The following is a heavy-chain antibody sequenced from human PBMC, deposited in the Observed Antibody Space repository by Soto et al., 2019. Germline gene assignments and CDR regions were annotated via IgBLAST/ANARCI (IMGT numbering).Heavy chain of an antibody. CDR1: GYSFTTYW. V-gene: IGHV5-10-1*01. CDR2: IDPGDSST. Sequence: GESLKISCQGSGYSFTTYWISWVRQMPGKGLEWMGKIDPGDSSTNYSPSFRGHITISVDRSINTAHLQFSSLKAADTAVYYCARLEKWYYNYYGLDVWDQGTMVTVSS. D-gene: IGHD1-26*01. J-gene: IGHJ6*02. CDR3: ARLEKWYYNYYGLDV.